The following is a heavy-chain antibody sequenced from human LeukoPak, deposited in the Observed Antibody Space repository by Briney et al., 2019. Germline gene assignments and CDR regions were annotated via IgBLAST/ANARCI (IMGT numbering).Heavy chain of an antibody. CDR2: IYHSEGT. J-gene: IGHJ6*02. CDR1: GGSISSSTYY. V-gene: IGHV4-39*01. Sequence: SETLSLTCTVSGGSISSSTYYWDWIRQPPGKGLEWIGSIYHSEGTYYNPSLKSRVTISVDTSKKQFSLKLSSVTAADTAVYYCARGRREWLVLFDYYGMDVWGQGTTVTVSS. CDR3: ARGRREWLVLFDYYGMDV. D-gene: IGHD6-19*01.